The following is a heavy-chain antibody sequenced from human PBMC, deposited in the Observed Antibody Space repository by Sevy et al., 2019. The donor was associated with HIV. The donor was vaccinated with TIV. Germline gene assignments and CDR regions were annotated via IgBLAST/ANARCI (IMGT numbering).Heavy chain of an antibody. J-gene: IGHJ6*02. CDR1: GGTFSSDA. CDR3: ARGRRLSGGNDYYYYYGMDV. CDR2: IIPMFGTA. D-gene: IGHD2-15*01. Sequence: ASVNVSCKASGGTFSSDAISWVRQAPGQGLEWMGGIIPMFGTANYAQTFQRRVTITADESTSTAYMDLSSLRSEDTAVYYCARGRRLSGGNDYYYYYGMDVWGQGTTVTVSS. V-gene: IGHV1-69*13.